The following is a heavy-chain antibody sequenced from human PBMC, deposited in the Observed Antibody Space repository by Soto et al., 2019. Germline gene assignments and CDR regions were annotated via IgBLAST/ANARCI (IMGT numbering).Heavy chain of an antibody. D-gene: IGHD2-15*01. CDR3: ARGRYCLTGRCFPNWFDS. J-gene: IGHJ5*01. CDR1: GDSISTVDYF. CDR2: IYKSTTT. V-gene: IGHV4-30-4*01. Sequence: KSSETLSLTCSVSGDSISTVDYFWAWIRQPPGQALEYIGYIYKSTTTYYNPSFEGRVAISLDTSKSQFSLTVTSVTAADTAVYFCARGRYCLTGRCFPNWFDSWGQGTLVTSPQ.